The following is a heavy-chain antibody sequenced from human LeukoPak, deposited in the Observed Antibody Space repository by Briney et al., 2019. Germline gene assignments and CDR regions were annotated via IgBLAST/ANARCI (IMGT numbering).Heavy chain of an antibody. Sequence: GESLKISCAASGFTFSHYAMHWVRQAPGKGLEWVAVISFDGTNKFYADSVKGRFTISRDNSKNALYLQMNSLRAEDTAVYYCAKGGYYERPWYFDYWGQGTLVTVSS. V-gene: IGHV3-30*18. CDR1: GFTFSHYA. CDR3: AKGGYYERPWYFDY. J-gene: IGHJ4*02. D-gene: IGHD3-22*01. CDR2: ISFDGTNK.